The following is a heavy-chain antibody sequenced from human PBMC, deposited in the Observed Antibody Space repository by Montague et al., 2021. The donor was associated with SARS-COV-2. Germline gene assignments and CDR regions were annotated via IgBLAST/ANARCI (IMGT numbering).Heavy chain of an antibody. J-gene: IGHJ4*02. CDR1: GGSFSDYF. CDR3: ARGRQHSNMIVVAMTGGEYYFDY. Sequence: SETLSLTCAVYGGSFSDYFWTWICQPPGKGLEWIGEINNRGTSNYNPSLKSRVSISVYTSKNHFSLYLGSVTAADTAVYYCARGRQHSNMIVVAMTGGEYYFDYWGQGTLVTVSS. CDR2: INNRGTS. V-gene: IGHV4-34*01. D-gene: IGHD3-22*01.